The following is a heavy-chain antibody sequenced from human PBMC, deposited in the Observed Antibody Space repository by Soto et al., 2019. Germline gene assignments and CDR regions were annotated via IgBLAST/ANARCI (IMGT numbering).Heavy chain of an antibody. CDR3: ARVRYYLTMTIDY. CDR1: GGSFSGYY. D-gene: IGHD3-22*01. V-gene: IGHV4-34*01. CDR2: INHSGST. Sequence: SETLSLTCAVYGGSFSGYYWSWIRQPPGKGLEWIGEINHSGSTNYNPSLKSRVTISVDTSKNQFSLKLSSVTAADTAVYYCARVRYYLTMTIDYWGQGTLATVSS. J-gene: IGHJ4*02.